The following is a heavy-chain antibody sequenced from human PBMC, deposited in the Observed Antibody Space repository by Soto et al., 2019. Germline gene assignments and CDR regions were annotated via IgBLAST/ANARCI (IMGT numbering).Heavy chain of an antibody. CDR3: ARVSGWYFLDY. CDR2: INAGNGNT. V-gene: IGHV1-3*01. D-gene: IGHD6-19*01. Sequence: GASVKVSCKASGYTFTSYTMHWVRQAPGQRLEWMGWINAGNGNTKYSQKFQGRVTITRDTSASTVYMELSSLRSEDTAVYYCARVSGWYFLDYWGQGTLVTVSS. J-gene: IGHJ4*02. CDR1: GYTFTSYT.